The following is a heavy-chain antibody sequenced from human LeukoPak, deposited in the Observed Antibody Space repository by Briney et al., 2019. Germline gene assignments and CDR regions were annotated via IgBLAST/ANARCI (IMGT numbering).Heavy chain of an antibody. Sequence: GGSLRLSCAASGFTSSAYDMHWVRQITGGGLEWVSTSGTVGDTFYSDSVKGRFTISRDNSKNTLYLQMNSLRAEDTAVYYCAEPEGGYYDIRPDWGQGTLVTVSS. CDR2: SGTVGDT. CDR3: AEPEGGYYDIRPD. J-gene: IGHJ4*02. D-gene: IGHD3-22*01. V-gene: IGHV3-13*04. CDR1: GFTSSAYD.